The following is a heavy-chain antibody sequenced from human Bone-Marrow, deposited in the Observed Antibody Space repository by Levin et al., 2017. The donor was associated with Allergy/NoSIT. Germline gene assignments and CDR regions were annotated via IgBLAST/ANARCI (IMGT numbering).Heavy chain of an antibody. J-gene: IGHJ4*02. V-gene: IGHV1-2*06. Sequence: GASVKVSCKASGYTFTGYYMHWVRQAPGQGLEWMGRINPNTGGTSYVQKFQGRVTMTRDTSINTAYMELSRLRSDDTAFYYCAKERGGGTCYYDYWGQGTLVTVSS. D-gene: IGHD2-15*01. CDR1: GYTFTGYY. CDR3: AKERGGGTCYYDY. CDR2: INPNTGGT.